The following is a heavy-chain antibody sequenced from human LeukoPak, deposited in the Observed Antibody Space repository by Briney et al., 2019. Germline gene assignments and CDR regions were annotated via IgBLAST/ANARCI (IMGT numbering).Heavy chain of an antibody. V-gene: IGHV3-23*01. D-gene: IGHD3-22*01. J-gene: IGHJ4*02. CDR3: AKRGVVIRVILVGFHKQAYYFDS. CDR1: GITLSNYG. Sequence: RRSLRLSCAVSGITLSNYGMSWVRQAPRKGLEWVASISDTGGSTNYADSVKGRFTISRDNPKNTLYLRMSSLRAEDTAVYFCAKRGVVIRVILVGFHKQAYYFDSWGQGALVTVSS. CDR2: ISDTGGST.